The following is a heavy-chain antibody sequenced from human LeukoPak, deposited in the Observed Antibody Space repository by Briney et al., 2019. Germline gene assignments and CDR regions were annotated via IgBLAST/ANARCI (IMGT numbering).Heavy chain of an antibody. D-gene: IGHD6-19*01. Sequence: SGTLSLTCAVSGGSISSSNWWSWVRQPPGKGLEWIGEIYHSGSTNYNPSLKSRVTISVDKSKNQFSLKLSSVTAADTAVYYCARDGGIAVAGTFDYWGQGTLVTVSS. J-gene: IGHJ4*02. CDR1: GGSISSSNW. CDR2: IYHSGST. V-gene: IGHV4-4*02. CDR3: ARDGGIAVAGTFDY.